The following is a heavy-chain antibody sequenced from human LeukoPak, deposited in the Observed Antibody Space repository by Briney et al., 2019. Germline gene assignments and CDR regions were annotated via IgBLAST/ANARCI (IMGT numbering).Heavy chain of an antibody. CDR3: ARGDGAVAKLCGMDV. V-gene: IGHV1-69*06. J-gene: IGHJ6*04. CDR1: GGTFSSYA. CDR2: IIPIFGTA. D-gene: IGHD6-19*01. Sequence: SVKVSCKASGGTFSSYAISWVRQAPGQGLEWMGGIIPIFGTANYAQKFQGRVTITVDKSTSTAYMELSSLRSEDTAVYYCARGDGAVAKLCGMDVWGKGNPVTVSS.